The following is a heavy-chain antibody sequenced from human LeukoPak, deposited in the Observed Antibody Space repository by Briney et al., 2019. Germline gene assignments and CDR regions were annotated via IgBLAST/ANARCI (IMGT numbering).Heavy chain of an antibody. CDR3: AREYGTGWFDP. CDR2: IYTSGST. J-gene: IGHJ5*02. Sequence: PSETLSLTCTVSGGSISSYYWSWIRQPAGKGLEWIGRIYTSGSTNYNPSLKSRVPISVDKSKNQFSLKLSSVTAADTAVYYCAREYGTGWFDPWGQGTLVTVSS. D-gene: IGHD4-17*01. CDR1: GGSISSYY. V-gene: IGHV4-4*07.